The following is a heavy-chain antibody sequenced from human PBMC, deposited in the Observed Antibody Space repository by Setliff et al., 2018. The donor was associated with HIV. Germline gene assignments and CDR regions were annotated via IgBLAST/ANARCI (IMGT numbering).Heavy chain of an antibody. CDR3: ARHVRYSGSGSYSFDY. CDR1: GDSISNYY. D-gene: IGHD3-10*01. CDR2: IYNSAST. Sequence: PSETLSLTCTVSGDSISNYYWSWIRQPPGRGLEWIGYIYNSASTNYNPSLKSRATISVDTSKKQFSLKLNSVTAADTAVYYCARHVRYSGSGSYSFDYWGQGTLVTV. J-gene: IGHJ4*02. V-gene: IGHV4-59*08.